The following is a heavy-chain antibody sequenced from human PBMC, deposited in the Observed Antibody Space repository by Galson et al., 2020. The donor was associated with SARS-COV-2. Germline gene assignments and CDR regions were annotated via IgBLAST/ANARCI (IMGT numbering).Heavy chain of an antibody. D-gene: IGHD3-3*01. Sequence: SETLSLTCTVSGGSISSGGYYWSWIRQHPGKGLEWIGYIYYSGSTYYNPSPKSRVTISVDTSKNQFSLKLSSVTAADTAVYYCARGITIFGVVTRAFDIWGQGTMVTVSS. CDR2: IYYSGST. CDR1: GGSISSGGYY. CDR3: ARGITIFGVVTRAFDI. V-gene: IGHV4-31*03. J-gene: IGHJ3*02.